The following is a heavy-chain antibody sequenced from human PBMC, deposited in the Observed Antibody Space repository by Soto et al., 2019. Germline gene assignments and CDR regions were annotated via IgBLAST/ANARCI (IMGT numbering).Heavy chain of an antibody. CDR2: TYYRSKWYN. J-gene: IGHJ4*02. D-gene: IGHD6-13*01. CDR1: GDSVSSNSAA. V-gene: IGHV6-1*01. CDR3: AREVGLSRSVGSSWSIVY. Sequence: SQTLSLTCAISGDSVSSNSAAWNWIRQSPSRGLEWLGRTYYRSKWYNDYAVSVKSRITINPDTSKNQFSLQLNSVTPEDTAVYYCAREVGLSRSVGSSWSIVYWGQGTQVTVSS.